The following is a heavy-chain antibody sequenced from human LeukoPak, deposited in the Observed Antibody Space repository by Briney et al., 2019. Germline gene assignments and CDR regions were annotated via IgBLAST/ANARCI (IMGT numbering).Heavy chain of an antibody. CDR1: GYTFTSYA. V-gene: IGHV1-3*01. D-gene: IGHD2-21*02. CDR2: INAGNGNT. J-gene: IGHJ5*02. CDR3: ARDGTAYCGGDCYGSWFDP. Sequence: ASVKVSCKASGYTFTSYAMHWVRQAPGQRLEWMGWINAGNGNTKYSQKFQGRVTITRDTSASTAYMELSSLRSEDTAVYYCARDGTAYCGGDCYGSWFDPWGQGTLVTVSS.